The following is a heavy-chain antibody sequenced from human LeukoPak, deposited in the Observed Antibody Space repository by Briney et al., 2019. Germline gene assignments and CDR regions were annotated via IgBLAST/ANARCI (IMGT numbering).Heavy chain of an antibody. Sequence: ASVKVSCKASGGTFSSYAISWVRQAPGQGLEWMGWISAYNGNTNYAQKLQGRVTMTTDTSTSTAYMELRSLRSDDTAVYYCARGVSSPVPFDYWGQGTLVTVSS. J-gene: IGHJ4*02. CDR3: ARGVSSPVPFDY. V-gene: IGHV1-18*01. D-gene: IGHD3-16*02. CDR2: ISAYNGNT. CDR1: GGTFSSYA.